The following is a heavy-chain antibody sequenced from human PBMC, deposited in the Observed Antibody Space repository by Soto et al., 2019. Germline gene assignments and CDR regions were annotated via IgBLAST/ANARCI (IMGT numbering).Heavy chain of an antibody. Sequence: GGSLTLSCAASGFSLSRYWMHWGRHGPGKGLEWVAVISYDGSNKYYADSVKGRFTISRDNSKNTLYLQMNSLRAEDTAVYYCAKEEVVVVAAAIDYWGQGTLVTVSS. CDR2: ISYDGSNK. J-gene: IGHJ4*02. V-gene: IGHV3-30*18. CDR3: AKEEVVVVAAAIDY. CDR1: GFSLSRYW. D-gene: IGHD2-15*01.